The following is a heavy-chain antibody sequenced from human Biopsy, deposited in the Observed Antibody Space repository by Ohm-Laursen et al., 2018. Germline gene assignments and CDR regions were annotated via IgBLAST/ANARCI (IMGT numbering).Heavy chain of an antibody. CDR1: GFTFRDYP. Sequence: SLRLSCAASGFTFRDYPMKWVRQAPGKGLEWVSYITSSSTYINYVDSVKGRFTISRDNANNTLYLQMNSLRAEDTAVYYCARGGGGNSRDWYFDLWGRGTLVTVSS. CDR3: ARGGGGNSRDWYFDL. V-gene: IGHV3-11*06. CDR2: ITSSSTYI. J-gene: IGHJ2*01. D-gene: IGHD1-7*01.